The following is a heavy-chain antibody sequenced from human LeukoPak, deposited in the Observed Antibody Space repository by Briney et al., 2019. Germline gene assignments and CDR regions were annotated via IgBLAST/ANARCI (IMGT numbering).Heavy chain of an antibody. J-gene: IGHJ4*02. V-gene: IGHV4-34*01. Sequence: PSETQSLTCAVYGGSFSGYYWSWIRQPPGKGLEWIGEINHSGSTNYNPSLKSRVTISVDTSKNQFSLKLSSVTAADTAVYYCARGRVDIVVVPAAMSRYFDYWGQGTLVTVSS. D-gene: IGHD2-2*03. CDR2: INHSGST. CDR1: GGSFSGYY. CDR3: ARGRVDIVVVPAAMSRYFDY.